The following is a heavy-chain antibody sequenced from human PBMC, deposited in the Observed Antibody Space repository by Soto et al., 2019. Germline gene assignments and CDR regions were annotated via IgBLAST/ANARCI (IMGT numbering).Heavy chain of an antibody. CDR3: ARDVLEDYSYGLDY. D-gene: IGHD2-21*01. V-gene: IGHV4-59*01. Sequence: PSETLSLTCTVSGGSISSYYWSWIRQPPGKGLEWIGYIYYSGSTNYNPSLKSRVTISVDTSKNQFSLKLSSVTAADTAVYYCARDVLEDYSYGLDYWGQGTLVTVSS. CDR1: GGSISSYY. J-gene: IGHJ4*02. CDR2: IYYSGST.